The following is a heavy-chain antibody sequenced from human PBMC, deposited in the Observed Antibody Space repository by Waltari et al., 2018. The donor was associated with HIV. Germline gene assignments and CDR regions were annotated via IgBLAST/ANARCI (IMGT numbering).Heavy chain of an antibody. CDR1: GGPLSGGGYY. CDR3: ARGHTAMVTFDS. Sequence: QVQLQESGHGLVKTSQTLSLTCTVFGGPLSGGGYYWAWVRQPAGKGLEWIGRSHASGRTNYNPSLRSRVTISVDASKNQFSLKLTSVTAADTAVYFCARGHTAMVTFDSWGQGTLVTVSS. CDR2: SHASGRT. J-gene: IGHJ4*02. D-gene: IGHD5-18*01. V-gene: IGHV4-61*02.